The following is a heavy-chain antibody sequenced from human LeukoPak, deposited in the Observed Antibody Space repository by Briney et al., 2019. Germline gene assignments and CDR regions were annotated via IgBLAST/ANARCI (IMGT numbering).Heavy chain of an antibody. D-gene: IGHD2/OR15-2a*01. CDR1: GFTFSSYW. CDR3: VKKGNSWSPRFDP. Sequence: GGSLRLSCAASGFTFSSYWMSWVRQAPGKGLEWVSIISASGGSTFYADSVRGRFTISRDNSDNFLYLQLTSLIAEDTAVYHCVKKGNSWSPRFDPWGQGTLVVVSS. V-gene: IGHV3-23*01. CDR2: ISASGGST. J-gene: IGHJ5*02.